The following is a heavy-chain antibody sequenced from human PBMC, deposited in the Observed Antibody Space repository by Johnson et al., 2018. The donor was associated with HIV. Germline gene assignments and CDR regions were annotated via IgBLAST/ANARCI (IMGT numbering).Heavy chain of an antibody. CDR2: IKPDGSEK. CDR1: GFTVSSNY. D-gene: IGHD3-16*01. J-gene: IGHJ3*02. Sequence: EQLVESGGGLIQPGGSLRLSCAASGFTVSSNYMSWVRQAPGKGLEWVANIKPDGSEKYYVDSVKGRFTISRDNAKNSLYLQMNSLRDEDTAVYYCLGELQSGAFDIWGQGTMVTVSS. CDR3: LGELQSGAFDI. V-gene: IGHV3-7*05.